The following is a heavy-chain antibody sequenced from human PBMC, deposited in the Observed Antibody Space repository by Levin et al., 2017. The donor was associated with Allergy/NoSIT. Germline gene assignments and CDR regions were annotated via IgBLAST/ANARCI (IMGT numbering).Heavy chain of an antibody. Sequence: GGSLRLSFKASGYRFTTYWIGWVRQMPGKGLEWMGTMYPGDSDTRYSPSFQGQVTISADKSISTAYLQWSSLKASDTAMYYCARLDFHRSGSAAWFDPWGQGTLVTVSS. CDR3: ARLDFHRSGSAAWFDP. D-gene: IGHD3-22*01. V-gene: IGHV5-51*01. CDR2: MYPGDSDT. J-gene: IGHJ5*02. CDR1: GYRFTTYW.